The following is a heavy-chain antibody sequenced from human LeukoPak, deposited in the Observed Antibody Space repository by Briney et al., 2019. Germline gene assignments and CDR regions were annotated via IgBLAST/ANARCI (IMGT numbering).Heavy chain of an antibody. CDR2: VSSSGSS. Sequence: SQTLSLTCTVSGDSISSGLYYWSWIRQPAGKGLEWIGRVSSSGSSNYDPSLKSRVTISIDTSKNQFSPKLSSVTAADTAVYFCARGVGSSSSNWFDPWGQGTLVTVSS. CDR3: ARGVGSSSSNWFDP. D-gene: IGHD6-6*01. CDR1: GDSISSGLYY. V-gene: IGHV4-61*02. J-gene: IGHJ5*02.